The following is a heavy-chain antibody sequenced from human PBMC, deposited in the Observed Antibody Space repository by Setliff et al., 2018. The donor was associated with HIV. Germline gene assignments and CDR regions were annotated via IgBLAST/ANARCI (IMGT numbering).Heavy chain of an antibody. Sequence: SETLSLTCAVYGAPFNGYYWAWIRQSPAKGLEWIGEIYHSGIVNYNPSLQSRVTISTDTSKNQFSLKLSSVTAADTAVYYCARWPPHRSSDYDQEYYFDYWGQGTLVTVSS. CDR2: IYHSGIV. J-gene: IGHJ4*02. D-gene: IGHD3-22*01. CDR3: ARWPPHRSSDYDQEYYFDY. V-gene: IGHV4-34*01. CDR1: GAPFNGYY.